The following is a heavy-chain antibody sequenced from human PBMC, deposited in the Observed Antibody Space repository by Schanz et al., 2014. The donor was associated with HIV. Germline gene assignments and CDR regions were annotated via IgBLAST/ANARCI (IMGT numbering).Heavy chain of an antibody. D-gene: IGHD2-2*01. CDR3: ARVNDKGWGYCSSTSCLFWYFDL. J-gene: IGHJ2*01. CDR1: GFTFSGYG. Sequence: QVQLVESGGGVVQPGRSLRLSCAASGFTFSGYGMHWVRQAPGKGLEWVATISYDGGNKYYADSVKGRFTISRDNSKNTLYLQMNSLRAEDTAVYYCARVNDKGWGYCSSTSCLFWYFDLWGRGTPVTVSS. V-gene: IGHV3-30*03. CDR2: ISYDGGNK.